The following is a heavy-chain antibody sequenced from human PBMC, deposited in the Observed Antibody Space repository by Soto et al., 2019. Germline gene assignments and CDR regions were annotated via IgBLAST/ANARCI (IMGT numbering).Heavy chain of an antibody. D-gene: IGHD3-10*01. CDR3: ARAGFSYGHLLF. CDR1: GGPIKTGHYY. J-gene: IGHJ4*02. Sequence: SETLSLTCNVSGGPIKTGHYYWNWIRQPPGKGLEWIGYVFYSGATNYSPSLKSRAAISMDTSKNQFSLSLTSVTAADTAVYYCARAGFSYGHLLFWGQGIRVTVSS. V-gene: IGHV4-30-4*01. CDR2: VFYSGAT.